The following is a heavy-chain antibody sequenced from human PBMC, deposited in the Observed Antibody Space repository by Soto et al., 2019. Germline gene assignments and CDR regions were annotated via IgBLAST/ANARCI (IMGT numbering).Heavy chain of an antibody. Sequence: QVQLVESGGGVVQPGRSLRLSCAASGFTFSSYGMHWVRQAPGKGLGWVAVISYDGSNKYYADSVKGRFTISRDNSKTTLYLQMNSLRAEDTAVYYCAKEVHDYGAYYFDYWGQGTLVTVSS. CDR1: GFTFSSYG. D-gene: IGHD4-17*01. J-gene: IGHJ4*02. V-gene: IGHV3-30*18. CDR2: ISYDGSNK. CDR3: AKEVHDYGAYYFDY.